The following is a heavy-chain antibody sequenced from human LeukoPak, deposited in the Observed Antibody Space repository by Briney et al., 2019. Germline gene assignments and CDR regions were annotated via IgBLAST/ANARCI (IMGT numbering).Heavy chain of an antibody. CDR1: GGTFSSYA. V-gene: IGHV1-69*13. CDR2: IIPIFGTA. CDR3: ARAPRLGIRAAFDI. Sequence: SVKVSCKASGGTFSSYAISWVRQAPGQGLEWMGGIIPIFGTANYAQKFQGRVTITADESTSTAYMELSSLRSDDTAVYYCARAPRLGIRAAFDIWGQGTMVTVSS. D-gene: IGHD7-27*01. J-gene: IGHJ3*02.